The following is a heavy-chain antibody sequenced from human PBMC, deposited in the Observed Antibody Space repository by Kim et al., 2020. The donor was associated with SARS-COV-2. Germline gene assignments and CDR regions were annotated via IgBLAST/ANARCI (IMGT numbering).Heavy chain of an antibody. D-gene: IGHD1-26*01. V-gene: IGHV3-30*01. CDR3: ARDQVYGGSYFNAFDI. J-gene: IGHJ3*02. Sequence: SVKGRFTISRDNSKNTLYLQMNSLRAEDTAVYYCARDQVYGGSYFNAFDIWGQGTMVTVSS.